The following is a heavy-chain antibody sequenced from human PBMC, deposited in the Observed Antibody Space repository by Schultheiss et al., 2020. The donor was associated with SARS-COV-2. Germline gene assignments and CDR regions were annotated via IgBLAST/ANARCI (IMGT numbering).Heavy chain of an antibody. D-gene: IGHD4-17*01. J-gene: IGHJ4*02. V-gene: IGHV4-61*08. CDR1: GGSVSSGGYS. CDR2: IYYSGST. Sequence: SETLSLTCTVSGGSVSSGGYSWSWIRQHPGKGLEWIGYIYYSGSTYYNPSLKSRVTISVDTSKNQFSLKLSSVTAADTAVYYCARTRYGTVTSFDYWGQGTLVTVSS. CDR3: ARTRYGTVTSFDY.